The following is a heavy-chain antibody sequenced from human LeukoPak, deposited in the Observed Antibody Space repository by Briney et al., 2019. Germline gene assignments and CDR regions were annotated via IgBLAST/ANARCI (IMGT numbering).Heavy chain of an antibody. CDR3: ARDTWGYSYGFDAFDI. Sequence: SETLSLTCTVSGGSISSYYWSWIRQPAGKGLEWVGRIYTSGSTNYNPSLKSRVTMSVDTPKNQFSLKLSSVTAADTAVYYCARDTWGYSYGFDAFDIWGQGTMVTVSS. V-gene: IGHV4-4*07. CDR1: GGSISSYY. D-gene: IGHD5-18*01. J-gene: IGHJ3*02. CDR2: IYTSGST.